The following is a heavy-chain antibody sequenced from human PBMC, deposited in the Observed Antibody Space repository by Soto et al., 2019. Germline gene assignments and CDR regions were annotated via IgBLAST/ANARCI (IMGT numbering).Heavy chain of an antibody. CDR1: GFTLSYSA. Sequence: EVQLLGSGGGLVQPGGSLRLSCAASGFTLSYSAMSWVRQAPGKGLEWVSSITESGADRFYADSVKGRFTISRDNSKSTLSLQMSSLRVEDTAVYYCAKRATLNFDYWGQGILVTVSP. CDR3: AKRATLNFDY. J-gene: IGHJ4*02. V-gene: IGHV3-23*01. CDR2: ITESGADR.